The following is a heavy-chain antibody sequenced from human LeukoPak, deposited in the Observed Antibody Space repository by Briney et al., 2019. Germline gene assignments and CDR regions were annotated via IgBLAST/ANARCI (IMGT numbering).Heavy chain of an antibody. CDR3: TTEVAIAAAGTLFDY. D-gene: IGHD6-13*01. CDR1: GFTFSNAW. V-gene: IGHV3-15*01. J-gene: IGHJ4*02. Sequence: GGSLRLSCAASGFTFSNAWMSWVRQAPGKGLEWVGRINSKTDGGTTDYAAPVKGRFTISRDDSKNTLYLQMNSLKTEDTAVYYCTTEVAIAAAGTLFDYWGQGTLVTVSS. CDR2: INSKTDGGTT.